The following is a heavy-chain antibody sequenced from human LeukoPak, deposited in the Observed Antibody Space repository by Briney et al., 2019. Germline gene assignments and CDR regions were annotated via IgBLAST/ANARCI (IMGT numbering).Heavy chain of an antibody. Sequence: GESLKISCQGSGYSFISYWIGWVRQMPGKGLEWMGIIYPGDSDTRYSPSFQGQVTISADKSISTAYLQWSSLKASDTAMYYCARRGGSSSRYYYYYYGMDVWGQGTTVTVSS. V-gene: IGHV5-51*01. CDR2: IYPGDSDT. CDR3: ARRGGSSSRYYYYYYGMDV. J-gene: IGHJ6*02. CDR1: GYSFISYW. D-gene: IGHD2-2*01.